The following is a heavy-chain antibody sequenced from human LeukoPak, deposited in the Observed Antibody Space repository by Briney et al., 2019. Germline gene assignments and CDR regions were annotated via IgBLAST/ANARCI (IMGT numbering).Heavy chain of an antibody. V-gene: IGHV4-30-4*01. CDR1: GGSISSGDYY. Sequence: PSETLSLTCTVSGGSISSGDYYWSWIRQPPGKGLEWIGYIYYSGSTYYNPSLKSRVTISVDTSKSQFSLKLSSVTAADTAVYYCARWIQLWRGIKAFDIWGQGTMVTVSS. D-gene: IGHD5-18*01. CDR2: IYYSGST. CDR3: ARWIQLWRGIKAFDI. J-gene: IGHJ3*02.